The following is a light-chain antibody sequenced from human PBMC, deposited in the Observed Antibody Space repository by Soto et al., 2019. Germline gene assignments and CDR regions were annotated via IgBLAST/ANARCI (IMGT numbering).Light chain of an antibody. V-gene: IGKV3-15*01. CDR2: DAS. CDR1: QSVRSK. CDR3: QQYNNWPPIT. Sequence: EIAMTQSPGTLSVSPGERATLSCRASQSVRSKLAWYQQKPGQAPRLLIHDASTRATGIPARFSGSGSGTEFTLTFSSLQSEDFAVYYCQQYNNWPPITFGQGTRLEI. J-gene: IGKJ5*01.